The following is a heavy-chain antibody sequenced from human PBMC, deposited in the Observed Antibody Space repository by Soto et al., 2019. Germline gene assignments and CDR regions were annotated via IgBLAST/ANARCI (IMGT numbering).Heavy chain of an antibody. J-gene: IGHJ6*03. D-gene: IGHD3-9*01. CDR3: ARDSTDILTGYDYYYYYMDV. Sequence: GGSLRLSCAASGFTFSSYGMHWVRQAPGRGLEWVAVIWYDGSNKYYADSVKGRFTISRGNSKNTLYLQMNSLRAEDTAVYYCARDSTDILTGYDYYYYYMDVWGKGTTVTVSS. CDR1: GFTFSSYG. V-gene: IGHV3-33*01. CDR2: IWYDGSNK.